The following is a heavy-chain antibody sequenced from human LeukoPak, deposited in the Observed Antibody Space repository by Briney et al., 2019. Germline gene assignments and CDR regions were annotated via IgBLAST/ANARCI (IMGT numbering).Heavy chain of an antibody. CDR1: GYTFTSYG. J-gene: IGHJ5*02. Sequence: ASVKVSCKASGYTFTSYGISWVRQAPGQGLEWMGWISAYNGNTNYAQKLQGRVTMTTDTSTSTAYLELRSLRSDDTAVYYCAREPQVGHDNRWFDPWGQGTLVTVSS. CDR3: AREPQVGHDNRWFDP. CDR2: ISAYNGNT. V-gene: IGHV1-18*01. D-gene: IGHD3-22*01.